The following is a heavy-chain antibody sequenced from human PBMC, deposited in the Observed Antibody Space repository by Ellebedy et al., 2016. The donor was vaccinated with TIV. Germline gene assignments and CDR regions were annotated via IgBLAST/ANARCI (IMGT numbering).Heavy chain of an antibody. Sequence: PGGSLRLSCAAFGFAFDTDWMTWVRQVPGKGLEWVANINQDGSDKSYVDSVEGRFTISSDNAKYSLFLQMDSLGAEDTAVYYCARGGASSSRYWRNWGQGALVTVSS. CDR1: GFAFDTDW. CDR3: ARGGASSSRYWRN. CDR2: INQDGSDK. D-gene: IGHD6-13*01. V-gene: IGHV3-7*01. J-gene: IGHJ4*02.